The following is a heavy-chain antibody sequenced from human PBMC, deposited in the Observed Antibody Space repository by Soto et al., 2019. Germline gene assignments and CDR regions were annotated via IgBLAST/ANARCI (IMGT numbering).Heavy chain of an antibody. CDR2: IIPILGIA. V-gene: IGHV1-69*08. CDR1: GGTFSSYT. CDR3: AREGDCGGACSHDY. J-gene: IGHJ4*02. Sequence: QVQLVQSGAEVKKPGSSVKVSCKASGGTFSSYTISWVRQAPGQGLEWMGRIIPILGIANYAQKFQGRVTLTADKPTSTAYRELSSLGSEDTAVYYCAREGDCGGACSHDYWGQGTLVTVSS. D-gene: IGHD2-21*02.